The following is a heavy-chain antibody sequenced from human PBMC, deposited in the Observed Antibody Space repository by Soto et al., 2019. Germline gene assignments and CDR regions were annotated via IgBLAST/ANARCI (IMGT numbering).Heavy chain of an antibody. D-gene: IGHD3-9*01. J-gene: IGHJ4*02. Sequence: QITLKESGPTLVKPTQTLTLTCTFSGFSLSTTEEGVAWIRQPPGKALEWLALIYWDDDKRYSPSLKSRLTITKDTSKNQVVLTMTNMDPVDTATYFCAHRFDWYYFDRWAREPWSPSPQ. CDR2: IYWDDDK. V-gene: IGHV2-5*02. CDR1: GFSLSTTEEG. CDR3: AHRFDWYYFDR.